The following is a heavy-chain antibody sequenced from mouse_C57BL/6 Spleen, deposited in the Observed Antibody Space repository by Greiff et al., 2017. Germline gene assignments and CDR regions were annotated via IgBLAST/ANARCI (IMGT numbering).Heavy chain of an antibody. J-gene: IGHJ4*01. CDR3: TMNSNYAMDY. Sequence: QVQLQQPGAELVRPGASVTLSCKASGYTFTDYEMHWVKQTPVHGLEWIGAIDPETGGTAYNQKFKGKAILTADKSSSTAYMELRSLTSEDSAVYYCTMNSNYAMDYWGQGTSVTVSS. V-gene: IGHV1-15*01. CDR2: IDPETGGT. CDR1: GYTFTDYE. D-gene: IGHD2-5*01.